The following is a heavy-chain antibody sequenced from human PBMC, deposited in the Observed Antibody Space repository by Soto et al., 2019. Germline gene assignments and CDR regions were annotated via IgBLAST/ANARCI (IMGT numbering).Heavy chain of an antibody. Sequence: GESLKISCKVSGYSFTSYWIGWVRQMPGKGLEWMGIIYPGDSDTRYSPSFQGQVTISADKSISTAYLQWSSLKASDTAMYYCARAGMDIVVVPADYGMDVWGQGTTVTVSS. D-gene: IGHD2-2*03. CDR3: ARAGMDIVVVPADYGMDV. V-gene: IGHV5-51*01. CDR1: GYSFTSYW. CDR2: IYPGDSDT. J-gene: IGHJ6*02.